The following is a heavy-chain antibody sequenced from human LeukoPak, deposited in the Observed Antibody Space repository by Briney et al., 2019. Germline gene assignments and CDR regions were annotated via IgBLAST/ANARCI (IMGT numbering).Heavy chain of an antibody. CDR1: GGSISSNHYY. D-gene: IGHD6-13*01. Sequence: SETLSLTCTVSGGSISSNHYYWGWIRQPPGKGLEWIASIHYTGNTYFNPSLKRRVTISVDTSKNQFSLKLSSVTAADTAVYYCARLPAESIAAADGDWFDPWGQGTLVTVSS. CDR2: IHYTGNT. V-gene: IGHV4-39*01. CDR3: ARLPAESIAAADGDWFDP. J-gene: IGHJ5*02.